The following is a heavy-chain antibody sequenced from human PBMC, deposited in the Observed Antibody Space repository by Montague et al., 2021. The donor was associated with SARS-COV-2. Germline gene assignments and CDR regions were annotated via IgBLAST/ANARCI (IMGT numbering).Heavy chain of an antibody. V-gene: IGHV4-39*01. CDR3: ARISRNSGFVGVFDI. D-gene: IGHD3-22*01. CDR1: GGSISSSSYY. CDR2: IYYSGST. J-gene: IGHJ3*02. Sequence: SETLSLTCTVSGGSISSSSYYWGWIRQPPGKGLEWIGSIYYSGSTYYNPSLKSRVTISVDTSKNQFSLKLSSVTAADTAVYYCARISRNSGFVGVFDIWGQGTLVTVSS.